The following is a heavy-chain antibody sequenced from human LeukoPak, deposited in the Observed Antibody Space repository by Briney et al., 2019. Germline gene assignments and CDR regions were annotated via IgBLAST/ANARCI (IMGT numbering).Heavy chain of an antibody. J-gene: IGHJ4*02. D-gene: IGHD7-27*01. V-gene: IGHV4-34*01. CDR3: ARFSPRAMGNYFDF. CDR2: ISHSGRT. Sequence: SETLSLTCAVYGGSFSGYYWSWVRQPPGKGREWIGEISHSGRTNYNPCLKSRVTVLVDTSKNQFSLNLSSVTAADTAVYYCARFSPRAMGNYFDFWGQGTLVTVSS. CDR1: GGSFSGYY.